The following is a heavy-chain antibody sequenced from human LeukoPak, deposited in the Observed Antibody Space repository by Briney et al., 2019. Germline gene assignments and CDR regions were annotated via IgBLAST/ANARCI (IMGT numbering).Heavy chain of an antibody. CDR2: IYYSGST. CDR1: GGPISSYY. V-gene: IGHV4-59*01. J-gene: IGHJ4*02. D-gene: IGHD6-13*01. CDR3: ARAISSSWYGFDY. Sequence: SETLSLTCTVSGGPISSYYWSWIRQPPGKGLEYIGYIYYSGSTNYNPSLKSRVTISVDTSKNQFSLMLTSVTAADTAVYYCARAISSSWYGFDYWGQGTLVTVSS.